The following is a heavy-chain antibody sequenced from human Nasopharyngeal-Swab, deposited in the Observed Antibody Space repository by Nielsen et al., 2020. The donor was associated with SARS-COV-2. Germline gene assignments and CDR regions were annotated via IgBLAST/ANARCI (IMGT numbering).Heavy chain of an antibody. J-gene: IGHJ4*02. D-gene: IGHD2-2*02. CDR3: ARDGGGCSSTSCYT. CDR1: GFTFSSYS. Sequence: GGSLRLSCAASGFTFSSYSMNWVRQAPGKGLEWVSSISSSSSYIYYADSVKGRFTISRDNAKNSLYLQINSPRAEDTAVYYCARDGGGCSSTSCYTWGQGTLVTVSS. V-gene: IGHV3-21*01. CDR2: ISSSSSYI.